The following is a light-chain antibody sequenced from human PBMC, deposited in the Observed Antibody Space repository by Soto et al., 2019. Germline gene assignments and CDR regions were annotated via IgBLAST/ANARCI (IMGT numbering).Light chain of an antibody. V-gene: IGKV1-39*01. CDR2: DAS. J-gene: IGKJ2*01. CDR1: QSISSY. Sequence: DIQMTQSPSSLSASVGDRVTITCRASQSISSYLNWYQQKPGKAPNLLIYDASSLQSGVPSKFSGSGSGTDFTLTISSLLPEDFATYYCQQSYSTPYTFGQGTKLEIK. CDR3: QQSYSTPYT.